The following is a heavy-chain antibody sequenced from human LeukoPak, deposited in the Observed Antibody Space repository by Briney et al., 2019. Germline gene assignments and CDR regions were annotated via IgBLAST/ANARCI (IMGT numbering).Heavy chain of an antibody. Sequence: GGSLRLSCAVSGFTFDDYAMHWVRQAPGKGLEWVSGISWNSALIGYADSVKGRFTISRDNAKNSLYLQMNSLRAEDTAVYYCARVGVLYNWFDPWGQGTLVTVSS. V-gene: IGHV3-9*01. D-gene: IGHD2-8*02. CDR3: ARVGVLYNWFDP. CDR2: ISWNSALI. CDR1: GFTFDDYA. J-gene: IGHJ5*02.